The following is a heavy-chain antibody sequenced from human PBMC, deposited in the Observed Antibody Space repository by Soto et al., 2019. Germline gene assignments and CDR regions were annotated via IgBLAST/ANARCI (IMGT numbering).Heavy chain of an antibody. V-gene: IGHV3-15*01. D-gene: IGHD3-10*02. CDR3: TTELRWEDVRTD. CDR2: IKSKIDGGST. Sequence: EVQLVESGGGLVKPGESLRLSCAASGFTFNNAWMSWVRQAPGRGLEWVGRIKSKIDGGSTDYAAPVKDRFTISRDDSENTLYLQMNSLKIEDTAVYYCTTELRWEDVRTDWGQGTLVTVSS. CDR1: GFTFNNAW. J-gene: IGHJ4*02.